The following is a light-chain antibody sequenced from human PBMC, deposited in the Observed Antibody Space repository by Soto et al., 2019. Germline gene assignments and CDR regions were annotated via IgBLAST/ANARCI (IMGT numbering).Light chain of an antibody. CDR2: SND. CDR3: AVWDDSLNAWV. Sequence: QSVLTQPPSASGTPGQSVTISCSGSTSNIGSNTVNWYQQLPGTAPKLLVYSNDQRPSGVPDRFSASKSGTSAFLAISGLQPEDEADYDCAVWDDSLNAWVFGGGTKLTVL. CDR1: TSNIGSNT. J-gene: IGLJ3*02. V-gene: IGLV1-44*01.